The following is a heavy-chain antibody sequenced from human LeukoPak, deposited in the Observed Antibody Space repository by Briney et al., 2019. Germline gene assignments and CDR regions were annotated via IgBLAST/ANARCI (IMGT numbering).Heavy chain of an antibody. Sequence: GGSLGLSCAASGFTFSNYGMHWVRQAPGKGLEWVAFIQYDGTNKYCADSVKGRFTISRDNSKNTLYLQMNGLRAEDTAIYYCAKDRSWVAAAGSAFDYWGQGSLVTVSS. D-gene: IGHD6-13*01. V-gene: IGHV3-30*02. J-gene: IGHJ4*02. CDR1: GFTFSNYG. CDR2: IQYDGTNK. CDR3: AKDRSWVAAAGSAFDY.